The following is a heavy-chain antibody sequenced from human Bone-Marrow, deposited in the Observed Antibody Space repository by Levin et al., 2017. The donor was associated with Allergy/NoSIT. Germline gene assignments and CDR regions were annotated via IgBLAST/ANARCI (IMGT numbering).Heavy chain of an antibody. CDR2: IYYSGST. Sequence: SETLSLTCSVSGASITSGDHYWSWIRQSPGKGLEWIGYIYYSGSTYYNLSLMTRITISLDPSKNHFSLKLRSVTVADTAVYYCASLSYYYGAGTHPDEDYWGQGALVIVSS. J-gene: IGHJ4*02. CDR1: GASITSGDHY. D-gene: IGHD3-10*01. CDR3: ASLSYYYGAGTHPDEDY. V-gene: IGHV4-30-4*01.